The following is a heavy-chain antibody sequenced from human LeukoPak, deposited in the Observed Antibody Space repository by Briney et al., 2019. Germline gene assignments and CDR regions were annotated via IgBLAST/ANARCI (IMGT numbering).Heavy chain of an antibody. J-gene: IGHJ3*02. CDR2: INAGNGNT. D-gene: IGHD6-13*01. Sequence: ASVKVSCKASGYTFTSYAMHWVRQAPGQRLEWMGWINAGNGNTKYSQEFQGRVTITRGTSASTAYMELSSLRSEDMAVYYCAREYGVAAAFGAFDIWGQGTMVTVSS. CDR1: GYTFTSYA. CDR3: AREYGVAAAFGAFDI. V-gene: IGHV1-3*03.